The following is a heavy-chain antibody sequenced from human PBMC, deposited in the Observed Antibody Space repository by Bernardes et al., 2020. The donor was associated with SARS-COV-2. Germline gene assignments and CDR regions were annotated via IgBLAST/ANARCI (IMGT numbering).Heavy chain of an antibody. CDR2: ISGGGVTT. Sequence: GGSLRLSRAASGFTLGHYAMTWVRQAPGKGLEWVSSISGGGVTTYYADSVKGRFTISRDNSKNTLYLQMNNLRAEDTAVYYCAKNDVNSGRSNYYYPMDVWGQGTTVTVSS. J-gene: IGHJ6*02. CDR1: GFTLGHYA. D-gene: IGHD3-10*01. CDR3: AKNDVNSGRSNYYYPMDV. V-gene: IGHV3-23*01.